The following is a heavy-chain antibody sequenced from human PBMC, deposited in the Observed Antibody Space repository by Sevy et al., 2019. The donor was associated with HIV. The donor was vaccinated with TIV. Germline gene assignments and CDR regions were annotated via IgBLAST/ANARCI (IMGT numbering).Heavy chain of an antibody. CDR2: YLHRGST. CDR3: ARGLYLDY. CDR1: GYSISSGYY. V-gene: IGHV4-38-2*02. J-gene: IGHJ4*02. Sequence: SETLSLTCTVSGYSISSGYYWGWIRQPPGKGLEWIGSYLHRGSTYSNPSLESRVTISVDTSKNQFSLKMSSVTAADTAVYYCARGLYLDYWGQGILVTVSS. D-gene: IGHD3-10*01.